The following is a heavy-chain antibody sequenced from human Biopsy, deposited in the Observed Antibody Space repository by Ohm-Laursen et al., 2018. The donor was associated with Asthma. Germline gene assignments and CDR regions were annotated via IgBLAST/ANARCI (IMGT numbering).Heavy chain of an antibody. J-gene: IGHJ4*02. CDR3: ARAQDYYDSRGYYRSFDY. D-gene: IGHD3-22*01. V-gene: IGHV4-59*12. CDR1: GDSISSYH. Sequence: GTLSLTCTVSGDSISSYHWSWIRQPPGKGLEWIGYVFYGGATNYNPSLKSRVSISIDTSKNQFSLKLSSVTAADTAVYYCARAQDYYDSRGYYRSFDYWGQGTLVTVSS. CDR2: VFYGGAT.